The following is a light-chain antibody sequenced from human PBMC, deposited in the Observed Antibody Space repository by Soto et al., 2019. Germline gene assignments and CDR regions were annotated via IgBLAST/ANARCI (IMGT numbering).Light chain of an antibody. Sequence: QSVLTQPASVSGSPGQSITMSCTGTSSDVGGYDYVSWYQQHPGEVPKLIIFEVSSRPAWISNRFSASKSGNTASLTISGLQAEDEADYYCSSSTTSSSYVFGTGTKVTVL. CDR3: SSSTTSSSYV. J-gene: IGLJ1*01. CDR1: SSDVGGYDY. V-gene: IGLV2-14*01. CDR2: EVS.